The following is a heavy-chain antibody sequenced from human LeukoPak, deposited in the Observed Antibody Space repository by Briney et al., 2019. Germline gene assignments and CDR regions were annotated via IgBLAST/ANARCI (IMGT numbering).Heavy chain of an antibody. CDR2: IYYTGST. D-gene: IGHD1-26*01. Sequence: PSETPSLTCSVSGASISGGTYYWGWIRQPPGKGLEWVGSIYYTGSTYDNPSLKSRVTISVDTSKNQFSLKLSSVTAAATAVYYCARRGGSGRAFDYWGQGTLVTVSS. J-gene: IGHJ4*02. V-gene: IGHV4-39*01. CDR1: GASISGGTYY. CDR3: ARRGGSGRAFDY.